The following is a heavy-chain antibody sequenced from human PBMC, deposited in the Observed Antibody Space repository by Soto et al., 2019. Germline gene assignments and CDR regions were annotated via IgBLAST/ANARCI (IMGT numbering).Heavy chain of an antibody. D-gene: IGHD3-10*01. CDR1: GFTFSSYA. J-gene: IGHJ4*02. CDR2: IGGTDGNK. V-gene: IGHV3-23*01. CDR3: AKGMFSDSQGASGNFDY. Sequence: VQLLESGGDLVQPGGSLRLSCAASGFTFSSYAMSWVRQAPGKGLEWVSAIGGTDGNKYYADSVKGRFTISRDNSKNTVYLHISRVRAADTAVYYCAKGMFSDSQGASGNFDYWGQGTLVTVS.